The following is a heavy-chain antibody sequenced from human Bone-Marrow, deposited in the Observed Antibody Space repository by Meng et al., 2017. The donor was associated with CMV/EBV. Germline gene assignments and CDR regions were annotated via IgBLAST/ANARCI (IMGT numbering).Heavy chain of an antibody. D-gene: IGHD3/OR15-3a*01. Sequence: GGSLRLSCAPSGFTFSSYSFNWVRQAPGKGPEWVSGISWNSGSIGYADSVKGRFTISRDNAKNSLYLQMNSLRAEDTALYYCAKDMDPRGYYGMEVWGQGNTVNVAS. CDR2: ISWNSGSI. J-gene: IGHJ6*01. V-gene: IGHV3-9*01. CDR3: AKDMDPRGYYGMEV. CDR1: GFTFSSYS.